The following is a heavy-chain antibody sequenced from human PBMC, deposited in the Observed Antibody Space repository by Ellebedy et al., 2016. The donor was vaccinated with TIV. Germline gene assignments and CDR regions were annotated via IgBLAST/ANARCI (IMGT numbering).Heavy chain of an antibody. CDR2: IWYDGTAK. J-gene: IGHJ4*02. CDR1: EFTFSTYH. Sequence: PGGSLRLSCAASEFTFSTYHMHWVRQAPGKGLEWVAVIWYDGTAKFYAESVKGRFTISRDNAKNTLYLQMNSLRAEDTAMYYCAFIAASGRGAYWGQGTLVTVSS. D-gene: IGHD6-13*01. V-gene: IGHV3-33*03. CDR3: AFIAASGRGAY.